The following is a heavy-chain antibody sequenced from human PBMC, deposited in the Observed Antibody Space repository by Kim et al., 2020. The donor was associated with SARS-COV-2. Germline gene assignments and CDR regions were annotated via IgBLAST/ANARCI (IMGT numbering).Heavy chain of an antibody. V-gene: IGHV4-4*02. D-gene: IGHD6-13*01. CDR2: IYHSGST. J-gene: IGHJ5*02. CDR1: GGSISSSNW. CDR3: ARARIAAATRGWFDP. Sequence: SETLSLTCAVSGGSISSSNWWSWVRQPPGKGLEWIGEIYHSGSTNYNPSLKSRVTISVDKSKNQFSLKLSSVTAADTAVYYCARARIAAATRGWFDPWGPGTLVTVSS.